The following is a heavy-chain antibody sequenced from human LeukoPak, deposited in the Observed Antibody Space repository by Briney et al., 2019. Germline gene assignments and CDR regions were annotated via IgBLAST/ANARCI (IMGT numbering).Heavy chain of an antibody. CDR2: ISSSGSTI. CDR1: GFTFSDYY. V-gene: IGHV3-11*01. CDR3: ARDFRVVRGVILTDYWFDP. D-gene: IGHD3-10*01. Sequence: GGSLRLSCAASGFTFSDYYMSWIRQAPGKGLEWVSYISSSGSTIYYADSVKGRFTISRDNAKNSLYLQMNSLRAEDTAVYYCARDFRVVRGVILTDYWFDPWGQGTLVTVSS. J-gene: IGHJ5*02.